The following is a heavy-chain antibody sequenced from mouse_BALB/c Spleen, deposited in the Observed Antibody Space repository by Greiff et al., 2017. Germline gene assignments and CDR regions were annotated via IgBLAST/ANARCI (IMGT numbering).Heavy chain of an antibody. J-gene: IGHJ3*01. CDR1: GFNIKDYY. CDR3: ARKLGLRSAY. V-gene: IGHV14-1*02. CDR2: IDPENGNT. Sequence: EVQLQQSGAELVRPGALVKLSCKASGFNIKDYYMHWVKQRPEQGLEWIGWIDPENGNTIYGPKFQGKASITADTSSNTAYLQLSSLTSEDTAVYYCARKLGLRSAYWGQGTLVTVSA. D-gene: IGHD3-1*01.